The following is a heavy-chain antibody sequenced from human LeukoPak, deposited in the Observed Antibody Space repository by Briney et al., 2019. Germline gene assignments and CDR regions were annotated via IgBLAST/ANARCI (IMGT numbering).Heavy chain of an antibody. CDR3: ARTTFRVADNWFDP. J-gene: IGHJ5*02. CDR2: IYYSGST. CDR1: GGSISSGDYY. D-gene: IGHD2/OR15-2a*01. V-gene: IGHV4-30-4*01. Sequence: SETLSLTCTVSGGSISSGDYYWSWIRQPPGKGLEWIGYIYYSGSTYYNPSLKSRVTISVDTSKNQFSLKLSSATAADTAVYYCARTTFRVADNWFDPWGQGTLVTVSS.